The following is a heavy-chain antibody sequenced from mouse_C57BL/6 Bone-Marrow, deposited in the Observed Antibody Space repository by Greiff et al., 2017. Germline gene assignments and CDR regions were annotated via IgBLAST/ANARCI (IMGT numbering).Heavy chain of an antibody. D-gene: IGHD1-1*01. J-gene: IGHJ3*01. CDR3: VRQERRYYGSSPWFAY. CDR2: IRSKSNNYAT. V-gene: IGHV10-1*01. Sequence: GGGLVQPKGSLKLSCAASGFSFNTYAMNWVRQAPGKGLEWVARIRSKSNNYATYYADSVKDRFTISRDDSESMLYLQMNNLKTEDTAMYYCVRQERRYYGSSPWFAYWGQGTLVTVSA. CDR1: GFSFNTYA.